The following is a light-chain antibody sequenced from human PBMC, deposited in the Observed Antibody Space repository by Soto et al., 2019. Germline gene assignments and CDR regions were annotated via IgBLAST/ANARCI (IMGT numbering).Light chain of an antibody. Sequence: QLVLTQSSSASASLGSSVTLTCTLSSGHSSYIIAWHQQQPGKAPRYLMKLEGSGSYNKGSGVPDRFSGSSSGADRYLTISNLQSEDEADYYCETWDRNTNWVFGGGTKLTVL. CDR2: LEGSGSY. CDR1: SGHSSYI. J-gene: IGLJ3*02. CDR3: ETWDRNTNWV. V-gene: IGLV4-60*03.